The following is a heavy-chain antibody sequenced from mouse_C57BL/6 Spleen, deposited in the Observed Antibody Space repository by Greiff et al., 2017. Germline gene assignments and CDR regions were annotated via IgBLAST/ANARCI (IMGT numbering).Heavy chain of an antibody. V-gene: IGHV1-50*01. D-gene: IGHD2-1*01. Sequence: QVQLQQPGAELVKPGASVKLSCKASGYTFTSYWMQWVKQRPGQGLEWIGEIDPSDSYTNYNQKFKGKATLTVDTSSITAYMQLSSLTSEDSAVYYCARTALYYGNYVLAYWGQGTLVTVSA. CDR3: ARTALYYGNYVLAY. CDR1: GYTFTSYW. CDR2: IDPSDSYT. J-gene: IGHJ3*01.